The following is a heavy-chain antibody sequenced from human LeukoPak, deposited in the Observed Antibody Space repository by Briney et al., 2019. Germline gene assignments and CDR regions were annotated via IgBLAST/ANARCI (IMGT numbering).Heavy chain of an antibody. CDR3: AKSGTRSSWSPRVKTYLDY. J-gene: IGHJ4*02. D-gene: IGHD6-13*01. Sequence: GGSLRLSCAASGFTFSDYYMSWVRQAPGKGLEWVSVIYSGGSTYYADSVKGRFTISRDNSKNTLYLQMNSLRAEDTAVYYCAKSGTRSSWSPRVKTYLDYWGQGTLVTVSS. CDR2: IYSGGST. V-gene: IGHV3-66*01. CDR1: GFTFSDYY.